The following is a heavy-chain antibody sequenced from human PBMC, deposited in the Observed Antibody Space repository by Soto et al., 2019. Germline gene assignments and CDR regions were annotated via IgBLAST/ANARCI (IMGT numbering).Heavy chain of an antibody. CDR2: IYYSGST. CDR3: EHRRGNAYYYDSGGAFDI. Sequence: PSETLSLTCTVSVGSISSYYWSWIRHPPGKGLAWIGYIYYSGSTNYNPSLKSRLTITKDTSKNQVVLTMENMDPVDTATYYCEHRRGNAYYYDSGGAFDIWGQGTMVTVSS. CDR1: VGSISSYY. J-gene: IGHJ3*02. V-gene: IGHV4-59*01. D-gene: IGHD3-22*01.